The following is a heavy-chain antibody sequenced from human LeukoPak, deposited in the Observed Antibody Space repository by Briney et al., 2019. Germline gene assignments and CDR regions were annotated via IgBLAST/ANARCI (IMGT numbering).Heavy chain of an antibody. J-gene: IGHJ5*02. CDR1: GGSISSGGYY. V-gene: IGHV4-31*03. Sequence: NPSQTLSLTCTVSGGSISSGGYYWSWIRQHPGKGLEWIGYIYYSGSTYYNPSLRSRVTISVDTSKNQFSLNLSSVTAADTAVYYCARGRDGYDFWSGYYSWFDPWGQGTLVTVSS. D-gene: IGHD3-3*01. CDR2: IYYSGST. CDR3: ARGRDGYDFWSGYYSWFDP.